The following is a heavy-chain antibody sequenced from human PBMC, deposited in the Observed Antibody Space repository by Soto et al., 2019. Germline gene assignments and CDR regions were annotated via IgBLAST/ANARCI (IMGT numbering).Heavy chain of an antibody. D-gene: IGHD4-17*01. CDR3: AGEADYLNWFDP. J-gene: IGHJ5*02. Sequence: EVQLVESGGGLVQPGGSLRLSCAASGFTFSSYSMNWVRQAPGKGLEWVSYISSSSSTIYYADSVKGRFTISRDNAKNALDLQMNSLRAEDTAVYYCAGEADYLNWFDPWGQGTLVTVSS. V-gene: IGHV3-48*01. CDR2: ISSSSSTI. CDR1: GFTFSSYS.